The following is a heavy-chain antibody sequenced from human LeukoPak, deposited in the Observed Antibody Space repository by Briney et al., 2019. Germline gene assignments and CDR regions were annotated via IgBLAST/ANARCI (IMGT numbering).Heavy chain of an antibody. J-gene: IGHJ3*01. CDR3: AKGKVNHDGAFDF. CDR2: ISAGGATT. V-gene: IGHV3-23*01. Sequence: GGSLRLSCAASGFSFSSYAMSWVRQAPGKGLEWVSGISAGGATTHYADSVKGQFTMSRDNSKKTVYLQMNSLRAEDTAIYYCAKGKVNHDGAFDFWGQGTMVTVSS. CDR1: GFSFSSYA. D-gene: IGHD3-16*01.